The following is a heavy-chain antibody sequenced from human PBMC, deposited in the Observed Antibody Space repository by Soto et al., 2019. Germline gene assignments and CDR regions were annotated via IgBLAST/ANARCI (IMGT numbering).Heavy chain of an antibody. V-gene: IGHV3-33*01. CDR2: IWYDGSNQ. J-gene: IGHJ6*02. Sequence: QVQLVESGGGVVQPGRSLRLSCAASGFTFSSYGMHWVRQAPGKGLEWVAVIWYDGSNQYYADSVKGRFTISRDNSKNTLYLQMNSLRAEDTAVYYCARKGGYSNYYGMDVWGQGTTVTVSS. CDR1: GFTFSSYG. CDR3: ARKGGYSNYYGMDV. D-gene: IGHD4-4*01.